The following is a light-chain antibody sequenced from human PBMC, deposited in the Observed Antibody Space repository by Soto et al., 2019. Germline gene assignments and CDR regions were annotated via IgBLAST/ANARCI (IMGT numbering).Light chain of an antibody. CDR3: CSYTTSSTLL. Sequence: QSALTQSASVSGSPGQSITISCTGTSSDVGGYNYVSWYQQHPGKAPKLMIYDVSNRPSGISNRFSGSKSGNTASLTISGLQAEDEADYYCCSYTTSSTLLFGGGTQLTVL. CDR1: SSDVGGYNY. CDR2: DVS. J-gene: IGLJ2*01. V-gene: IGLV2-14*01.